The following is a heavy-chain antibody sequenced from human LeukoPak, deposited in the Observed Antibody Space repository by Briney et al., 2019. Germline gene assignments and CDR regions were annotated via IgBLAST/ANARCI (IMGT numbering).Heavy chain of an antibody. CDR1: GGSISSYY. D-gene: IGHD3-16*01. CDR2: TYSSGST. V-gene: IGHV4-59*01. Sequence: SPSETLSLTCTVSGGSISSYYWNWIRQPPGKGLEWMGYTYSSGSTNYNPSLKSRVTISVDTSKNQFSLKLSSVTAADTAVYYCARQSASYPWRSWFDPWGHGTLVTVSS. CDR3: ARQSASYPWRSWFDP. J-gene: IGHJ5*02.